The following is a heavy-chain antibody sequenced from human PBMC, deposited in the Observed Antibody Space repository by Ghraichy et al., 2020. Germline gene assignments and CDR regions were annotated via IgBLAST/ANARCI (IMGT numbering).Heavy chain of an antibody. D-gene: IGHD6-13*01. V-gene: IGHV5-51*01. CDR1: GYSFTSYW. CDR2: IYPGDSDT. Sequence: GESLNISCKGSGYSFTSYWIGWVRQMPGKGLEWMGIIYPGDSDTRYSPSFQGQVTISADKSISTAYLQWSSLKASDTAMYYCARLLAAAGTFEYFQHWGQGTLVTVSS. CDR3: ARLLAAAGTFEYFQH. J-gene: IGHJ1*01.